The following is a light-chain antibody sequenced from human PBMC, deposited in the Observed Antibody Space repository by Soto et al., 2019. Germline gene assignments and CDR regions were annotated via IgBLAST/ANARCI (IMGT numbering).Light chain of an antibody. CDR2: DDS. Sequence: SYYLTQPPSVSVAPGQTARIACGGNNIRSKSVHWYQQKPGQAPVLVVCDDSVRPSGIPERFSGSNSENTATLTISRVEAGDEADYFCQVWDSSSDHYVFGAGTKVTVL. J-gene: IGLJ1*01. CDR3: QVWDSSSDHYV. V-gene: IGLV3-21*02. CDR1: NIRSKS.